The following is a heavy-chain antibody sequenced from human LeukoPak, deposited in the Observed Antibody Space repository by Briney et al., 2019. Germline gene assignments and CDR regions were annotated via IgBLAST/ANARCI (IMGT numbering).Heavy chain of an antibody. CDR3: ASRPADTTWYGVFDY. Sequence: SETLSLTCSVSGGSINSHYWSWIRQPPGKRLEWIGYIFNAGNTNYNPSLASRVTMSVDTSRAQFFLRLSPVTAADTAIYYCASRPADTTWYGVFDYWSQGTLVTVSS. J-gene: IGHJ4*02. CDR2: IFNAGNT. V-gene: IGHV4-59*11. CDR1: GGSINSHY. D-gene: IGHD3-10*01.